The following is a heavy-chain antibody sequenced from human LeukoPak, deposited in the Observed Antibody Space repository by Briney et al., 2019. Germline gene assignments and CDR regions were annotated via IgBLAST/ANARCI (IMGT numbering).Heavy chain of an antibody. J-gene: IGHJ4*02. D-gene: IGHD4-17*01. Sequence: PSETLSLTCTVSGGSISSHYWSWIWQPPGKGLEWIGYFYYSGSTNYNPSLKSRVTISVDTSKNQFSLKLSSVTTADTAVYFCARVPYDDYAYYFDYWGQGTLVTVSS. CDR1: GGSISSHY. CDR2: FYYSGST. CDR3: ARVPYDDYAYYFDY. V-gene: IGHV4-59*11.